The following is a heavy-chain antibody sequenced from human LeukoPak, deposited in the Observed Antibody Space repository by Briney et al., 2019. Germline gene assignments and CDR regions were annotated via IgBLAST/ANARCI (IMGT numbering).Heavy chain of an antibody. CDR1: GFTFSSYG. Sequence: PGGSLRLSCAASGFTFSSYGMSWVRQAPGKGLEWVSAISGSGGSTYYADSVKGRFTISRDNSKNTLYLQVNSLRAEDTAVYYCAKGFSGSYPNDYWGQGTLVTVSS. V-gene: IGHV3-23*01. CDR3: AKGFSGSYPNDY. CDR2: ISGSGGST. J-gene: IGHJ4*02. D-gene: IGHD1-26*01.